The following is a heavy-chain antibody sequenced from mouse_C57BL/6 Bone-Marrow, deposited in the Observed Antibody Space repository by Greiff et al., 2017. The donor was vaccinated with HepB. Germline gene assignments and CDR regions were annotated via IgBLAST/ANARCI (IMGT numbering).Heavy chain of an antibody. D-gene: IGHD1-1*01. CDR3: ARSAIYYYGSSYVFYWYFDV. CDR2: IYWDDDK. V-gene: IGHV8-12*01. J-gene: IGHJ1*03. Sequence: QVTLKVSGPGILQSSQTLSLTCSFSGFSLSTSGMGVSWIRQPSGKGLEWLAHIYWDDDKRYNPSLKSRLTISTDTSRNQVFLKITSVDTADTATYYCARSAIYYYGSSYVFYWYFDVWGTGTAVTVSS. CDR1: GFSLSTSGMG.